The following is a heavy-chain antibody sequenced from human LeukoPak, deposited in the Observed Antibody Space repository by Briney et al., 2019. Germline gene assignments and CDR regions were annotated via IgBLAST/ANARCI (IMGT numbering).Heavy chain of an antibody. V-gene: IGHV3-15*01. Sequence: GGSLRLPCAASGFTFSNAWMSWVRQAPGKGLEWVGRIKSKSAGGKTDYAAPMKGRFTISRDDSKNTLYLQMNSLKTEDTAVYYCTAEYDSSGYYPWFFDLWGRGTLVTASS. CDR1: GFTFSNAW. J-gene: IGHJ2*01. CDR2: IKSKSAGGKT. CDR3: TAEYDSSGYYPWFFDL. D-gene: IGHD3-22*01.